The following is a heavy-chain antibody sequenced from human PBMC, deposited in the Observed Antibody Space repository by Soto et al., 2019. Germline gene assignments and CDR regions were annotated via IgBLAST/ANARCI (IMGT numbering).Heavy chain of an antibody. Sequence: SETLSLTCTVSGGSISSSSYYWGWIRQPPGKGLEWIGSIYYSGNTYYNPSLKSRVTISVDTAKNQFSLKLSSVTAADTAVYYCAKNYYFGSGSYDNRPFDFWGQGTLVNVS. CDR1: GGSISSSSYY. D-gene: IGHD3-10*01. CDR3: AKNYYFGSGSYDNRPFDF. CDR2: IYYSGNT. V-gene: IGHV4-39*01. J-gene: IGHJ4*02.